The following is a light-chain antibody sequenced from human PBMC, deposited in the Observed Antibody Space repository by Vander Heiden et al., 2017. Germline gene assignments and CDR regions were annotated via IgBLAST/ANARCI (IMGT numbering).Light chain of an antibody. V-gene: IGLV3-21*02. CDR1: NSGRKS. CDR3: QVWDSSSDQGV. Sequence: SYVLPQPPPLSVAPRQPARNTRGGNNSGRKSVHWYQQKPGQGPVLVVYEDSDRPSGIPGRFSGSNSGNTATLTISRVEAGDEGDYYWQVWDSSSDQGVFGGGTKLTVL. J-gene: IGLJ2*01. CDR2: EDS.